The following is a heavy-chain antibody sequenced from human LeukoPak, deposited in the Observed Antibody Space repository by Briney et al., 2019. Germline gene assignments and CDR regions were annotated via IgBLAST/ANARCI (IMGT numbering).Heavy chain of an antibody. Sequence: GGSLRLSCAASGFTFSSYSMNWVRQAPGKGLEWVSSISTSNSYIYYADSVRGRFTISRDNAKNSLYLQMNSLRAEDTAVYYCAELGITMIGGVWGKGTTVTISS. V-gene: IGHV3-21*01. CDR2: ISTSNSYI. CDR1: GFTFSSYS. D-gene: IGHD3-10*02. J-gene: IGHJ6*04. CDR3: AELGITMIGGV.